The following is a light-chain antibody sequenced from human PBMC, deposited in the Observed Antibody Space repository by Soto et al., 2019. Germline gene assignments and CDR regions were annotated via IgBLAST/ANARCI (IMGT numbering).Light chain of an antibody. CDR3: CSDGGRYAYV. CDR1: SSDVGAYNY. CDR2: DVS. Sequence: QSALTQPRSVSGSPGQSVTISCTGTSSDVGAYNYVSWYQQHPGKAPKLMIYDVSKRPSGVHDRFSGSKSGNTASLTISGLQAEDEADYYCCSDGGRYAYVFGTGTKLTVL. V-gene: IGLV2-11*01. J-gene: IGLJ1*01.